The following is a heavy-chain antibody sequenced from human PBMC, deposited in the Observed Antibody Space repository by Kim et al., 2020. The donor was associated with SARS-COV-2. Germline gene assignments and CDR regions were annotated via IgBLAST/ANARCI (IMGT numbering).Heavy chain of an antibody. CDR3: AKPPAIVVVSPFDY. V-gene: IGHV3-23*01. CDR2: ISGSGGST. CDR1: GFTFSSYA. Sequence: GGSLRLSCAASGFTFSSYAMSWVRQAPGKGLEWVSSISGSGGSTYYADSVKGRFTISRDNSKNTLYLQMNSLRAEDTAVYYCAKPPAIVVVSPFDYWGQGTLVTVSS. D-gene: IGHD3-22*01. J-gene: IGHJ4*02.